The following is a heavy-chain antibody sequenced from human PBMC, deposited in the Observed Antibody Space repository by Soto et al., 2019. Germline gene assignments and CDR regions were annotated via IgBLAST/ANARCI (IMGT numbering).Heavy chain of an antibody. Sequence: QVQLVESGGGVVQPGRSLRLSCAASGFTFSSYGMHWVRQAPGKGLEWVAVIWYDGSNKYYADSVKGRFTISRDNSKNTLHLQMNSLRAEDTAVYYCAREDYGGTGDAFDIWGQGTMVTVSS. D-gene: IGHD4-17*01. CDR3: AREDYGGTGDAFDI. V-gene: IGHV3-33*01. CDR1: GFTFSSYG. CDR2: IWYDGSNK. J-gene: IGHJ3*02.